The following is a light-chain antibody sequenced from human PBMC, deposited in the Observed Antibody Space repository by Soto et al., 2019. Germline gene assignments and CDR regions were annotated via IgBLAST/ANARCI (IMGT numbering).Light chain of an antibody. Sequence: QSALTQPASVSGSPGQSITISCTGTSSDVGGYNYVSWYQQHPGKAPKLMIYEVSNRPSGVSNRFPGSKSDNTASLTISGLQAEDEADYYCSSYTSSSTPYVFGTGTKLTVL. CDR3: SSYTSSSTPYV. V-gene: IGLV2-14*01. CDR2: EVS. CDR1: SSDVGGYNY. J-gene: IGLJ1*01.